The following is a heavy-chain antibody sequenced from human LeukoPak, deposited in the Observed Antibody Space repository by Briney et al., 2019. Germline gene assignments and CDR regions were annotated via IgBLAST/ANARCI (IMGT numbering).Heavy chain of an antibody. CDR2: ISGSGGST. J-gene: IGHJ4*02. D-gene: IGHD2-21*02. Sequence: PGGSLRLSCAASGFTLSSYAMSWVRQAPGKGLEWVSAISGSGGSTYYADSVKGRFTISRDNSKNTLYLQMNSLRAEDTAVYYCAKDSSVTYCGGDCYSGDFDYWGQGTLVTVSS. V-gene: IGHV3-23*01. CDR3: AKDSSVTYCGGDCYSGDFDY. CDR1: GFTLSSYA.